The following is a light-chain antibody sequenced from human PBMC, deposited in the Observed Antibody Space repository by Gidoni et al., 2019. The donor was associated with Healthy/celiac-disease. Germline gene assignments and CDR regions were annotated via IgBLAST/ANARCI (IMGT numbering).Light chain of an antibody. CDR1: QSISSY. V-gene: IGKV1-39*01. Sequence: DIHMTQSPSSLSASVGDRVTLTCRASQSISSYLNLYQQKPGKAPKLLIYAASSLQSGVPSRFSGSVSWTDFPLTISSLQPEDFATYYCQQSYSTPYTFGQGTKLEIK. J-gene: IGKJ2*01. CDR3: QQSYSTPYT. CDR2: AAS.